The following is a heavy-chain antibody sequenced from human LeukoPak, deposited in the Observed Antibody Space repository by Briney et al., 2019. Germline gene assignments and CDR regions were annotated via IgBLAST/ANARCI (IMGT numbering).Heavy chain of an antibody. Sequence: ASVKVSCKASGYTFTSYDINWVRQATGQGLEWMGWMNPNSGNTGYAQKLQGRVTMTRNTSISTAYMELSSLKASDTAMYYCAGHYDSSGYYAWGAFDIWGQGTMVTVSS. CDR2: MNPNSGNT. V-gene: IGHV1-8*01. D-gene: IGHD3-22*01. CDR1: GYTFTSYD. CDR3: AGHYDSSGYYAWGAFDI. J-gene: IGHJ3*02.